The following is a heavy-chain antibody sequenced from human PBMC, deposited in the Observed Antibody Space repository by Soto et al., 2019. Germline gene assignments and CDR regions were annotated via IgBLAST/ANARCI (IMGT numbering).Heavy chain of an antibody. Sequence: QVQLVESGGGVVQPGRSLRLSCTPSGFTFSTYGMHWARQAPGKGLEWVAVIWYDGSNKVYAESVKGRFTISRDNSKNTLYLQMNSLRAEDTAVYYCARDLSGDYGALDTWGQGTMVTVSS. D-gene: IGHD4-17*01. CDR2: IWYDGSNK. CDR1: GFTFSTYG. V-gene: IGHV3-33*01. CDR3: ARDLSGDYGALDT. J-gene: IGHJ3*02.